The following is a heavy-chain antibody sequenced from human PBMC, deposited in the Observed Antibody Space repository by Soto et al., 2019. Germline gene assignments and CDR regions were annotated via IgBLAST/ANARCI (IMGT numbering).Heavy chain of an antibody. J-gene: IGHJ4*02. CDR2: IWYDGRNT. V-gene: IGHV3-33*01. Sequence: GGSLRLSCAASGFTFSSYGMHWVRQAPGKGLEWVAVIWYDGRNTYYADSVKGRFTISRDNSKNTLYLQMNSLRAEDTAVYYCARTAYYYDSSGYYFDCWGQGTLVTVSS. CDR3: ARTAYYYDSSGYYFDC. CDR1: GFTFSSYG. D-gene: IGHD3-22*01.